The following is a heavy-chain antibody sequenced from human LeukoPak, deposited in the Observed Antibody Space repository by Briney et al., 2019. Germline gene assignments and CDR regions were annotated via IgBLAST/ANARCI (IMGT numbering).Heavy chain of an antibody. CDR1: GDSISSYY. CDR3: ARGFTNRPGDY. CDR2: IYYSGST. J-gene: IGHJ4*02. V-gene: IGHV4-59*01. Sequence: SETLSLTCTVSGDSISSYYWSWLRQPPGKGLEWLGYIYYSGSTNYNPSLKSRVTISVDTSKNQFSLKLSSVTAADTAVYYCARGFTNRPGDYWGQGTLVTVSS. D-gene: IGHD1-1*01.